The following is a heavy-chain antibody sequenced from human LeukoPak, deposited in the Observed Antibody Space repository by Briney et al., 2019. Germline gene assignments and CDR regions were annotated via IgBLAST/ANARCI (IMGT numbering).Heavy chain of an antibody. V-gene: IGHV1-8*01. CDR1: GYTFPSYD. D-gene: IGHD2-2*01. J-gene: IGHJ3*02. CDR2: MNPNSGNT. CDR3: ARRQLLGYAFDI. Sequence: GASVKVSCKASGYTFPSYDINWVRQATGQGLEWMGWMNPNSGNTGYAQKFQGRVTMTRNTSISTAYMELSSLRSEDTAVYYCARRQLLGYAFDIWGQGTMVTVSS.